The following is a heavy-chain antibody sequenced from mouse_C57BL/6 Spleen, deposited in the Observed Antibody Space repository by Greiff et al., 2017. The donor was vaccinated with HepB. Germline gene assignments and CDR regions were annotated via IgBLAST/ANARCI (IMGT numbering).Heavy chain of an antibody. Sequence: EVQLQQSGPELVKPGDSVKISCKASGYSFTGYFMNWVMQSHGKSLEWIGRINPYNGDTFYNQKFKGKATLTVDKSSSPAHMELRSLTSEDSAVYYCAIYYGNAWFAYWGQGTLVTVSA. J-gene: IGHJ3*01. D-gene: IGHD2-1*01. CDR3: AIYYGNAWFAY. CDR1: GYSFTGYF. V-gene: IGHV1-20*01. CDR2: INPYNGDT.